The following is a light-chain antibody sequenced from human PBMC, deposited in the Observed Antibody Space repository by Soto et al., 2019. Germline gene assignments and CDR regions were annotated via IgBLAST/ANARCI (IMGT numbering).Light chain of an antibody. CDR2: GAS. J-gene: IGKJ1*01. Sequence: DIQMTQSPSSLSASVGDRVAITCRASQSISSCLNWYQQKPGKAPKLLIYGASNLQSGVPSRFSGSESGKEFILTISSLQPEDFATYYCQQMYGAPVTFGQGTKVDIK. V-gene: IGKV1-39*01. CDR1: QSISSC. CDR3: QQMYGAPVT.